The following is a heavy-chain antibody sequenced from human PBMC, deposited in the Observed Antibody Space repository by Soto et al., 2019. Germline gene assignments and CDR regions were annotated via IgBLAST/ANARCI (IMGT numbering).Heavy chain of an antibody. V-gene: IGHV1-8*01. CDR2: MNPNNGNT. Sequence: QEQLVQSGAEVKKPGASVKVSCKASGYTFTSYDITWVRQATGQGLEWMGWMNPNNGNTGYAQKFQGRVTMTRNTSIRTAYMELSSLRSEDTAVYYCATERWEDAFDIWGQGTMVTVSS. CDR1: GYTFTSYD. J-gene: IGHJ3*02. D-gene: IGHD1-26*01. CDR3: ATERWEDAFDI.